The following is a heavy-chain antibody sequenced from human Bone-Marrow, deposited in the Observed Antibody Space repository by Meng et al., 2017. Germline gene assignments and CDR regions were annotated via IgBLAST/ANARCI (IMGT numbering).Heavy chain of an antibody. J-gene: IGHJ4*02. V-gene: IGHV3-30*04. D-gene: IGHD2-8*01. CDR2: ISYDGSNK. Sequence: GESLKISCAASGFTFSSYAMHWVRQAPGKGLEWVAVISYDGSNKYYADSVKGRFTISRDNSKNTLYLQMNSLRAEDTAVYYCARGRYCTTGACPYYFDYWGQGIRV. CDR3: ARGRYCTTGACPYYFDY. CDR1: GFTFSSYA.